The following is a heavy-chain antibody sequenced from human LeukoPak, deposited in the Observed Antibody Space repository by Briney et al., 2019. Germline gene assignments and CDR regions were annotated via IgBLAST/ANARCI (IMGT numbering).Heavy chain of an antibody. V-gene: IGHV4-30-4*01. Sequence: SETLSLTCTVSGGSISSGDYYWSWIRQPPGKGLEWIGYIYYSGSTYYNPSLKSRVTISVDTSKNQFSLKLSSVTAADTAVYYCARFYGDYDRRYFDYWGQGTLVTVSS. CDR1: GGSISSGDYY. CDR2: IYYSGST. J-gene: IGHJ4*02. D-gene: IGHD4-17*01. CDR3: ARFYGDYDRRYFDY.